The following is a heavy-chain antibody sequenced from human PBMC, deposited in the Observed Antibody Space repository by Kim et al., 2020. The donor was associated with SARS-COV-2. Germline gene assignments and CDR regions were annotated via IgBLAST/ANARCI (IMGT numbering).Heavy chain of an antibody. J-gene: IGHJ4*02. Sequence: TDGGTTDYAAPVKGRFTISRDDSKNTLYLQMNSLKTEDTALYYCTTAALHWGQGTLVTVSS. V-gene: IGHV3-15*01. CDR2: TDGGTT. CDR3: TTAALH.